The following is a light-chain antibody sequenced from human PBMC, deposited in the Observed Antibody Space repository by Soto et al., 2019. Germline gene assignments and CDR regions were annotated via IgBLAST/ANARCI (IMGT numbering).Light chain of an antibody. V-gene: IGLV2-23*02. CDR1: SNDVGLYNL. CDR2: EVS. Sequence: QSALPQPASVSGSPGQSITISCTGTSNDVGLYNLVSWYRQHPGKAPKLIIHEVSKRPSGVSSRFSGSKSGNTASLTISGRHAEGESEYPCCSYAGRSTYVCGTGTKLTVL. J-gene: IGLJ1*01. CDR3: CSYAGRSTYV.